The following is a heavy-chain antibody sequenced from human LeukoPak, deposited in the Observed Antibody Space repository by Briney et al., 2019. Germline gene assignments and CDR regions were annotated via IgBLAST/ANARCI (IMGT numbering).Heavy chain of an antibody. D-gene: IGHD5-24*01. CDR3: ARATSGSRDGYNWRFDY. CDR2: MSSSDDGR. CDR1: GFSFSNYA. J-gene: IGHJ4*02. V-gene: IGHV3-23*01. Sequence: GGSLRLSCATSGFSFSNYAMSWVRQAPGKGLEWVSAMSSSDDGRYYAASVRGRFTISRDTSRSTLYLQMNSLRAEDTAVYYCARATSGSRDGYNWRFDYWGQGTLVTVSS.